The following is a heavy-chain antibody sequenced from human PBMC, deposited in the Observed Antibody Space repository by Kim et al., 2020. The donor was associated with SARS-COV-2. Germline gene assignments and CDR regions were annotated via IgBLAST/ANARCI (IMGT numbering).Heavy chain of an antibody. CDR1: GFTFRTSA. V-gene: IGHV3-23*01. J-gene: IGHJ5*02. CDR3: AKGDLDSGWQT. Sequence: GGSLRLSCAASGFTFRTSAMSWVRQAPGKGLEWVSAITGAGRTTCSADSVRGRFTISRDNSKNTLYLQMNSLRPEDTALYYCAKGDLDSGWQTWGQGTLVTVSS. CDR2: ITGAGRTT. D-gene: IGHD5-12*01.